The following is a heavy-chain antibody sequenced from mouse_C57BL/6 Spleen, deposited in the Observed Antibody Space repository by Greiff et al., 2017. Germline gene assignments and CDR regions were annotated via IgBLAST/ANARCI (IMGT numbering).Heavy chain of an antibody. Sequence: DVQLQQSGPGLVKPSPSLSLTCSVTGYSITSGYYWNWIRQFPGNKLEWMGYISYDGSNNYNPSLKNRISFTRDTSKNQFFLKLNAVTTEETATDYWARDYSGSSFDYWGQGTTLTVSS. CDR1: GYSITSGYY. CDR2: ISYDGSN. D-gene: IGHD1-1*01. J-gene: IGHJ2*01. CDR3: ARDYSGSSFDY. V-gene: IGHV3-6*01.